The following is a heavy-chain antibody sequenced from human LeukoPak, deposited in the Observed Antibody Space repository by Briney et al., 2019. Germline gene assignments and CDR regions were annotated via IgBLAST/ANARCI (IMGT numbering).Heavy chain of an antibody. J-gene: IGHJ4*02. D-gene: IGHD6-19*01. V-gene: IGHV3-74*01. CDR3: AKSSGWSATDY. CDR1: EFTFSAYW. CDR2: IRGDGSMT. Sequence: PGGSLRLYCAASEFTFSAYWMHWVRQAPGMGLVWVSRIRGDGSMTNYADSVKGRFTISRDNSKNTLYLQMNSLRAEDTAVYYCAKSSGWSATDYWGQGTLVTVSS.